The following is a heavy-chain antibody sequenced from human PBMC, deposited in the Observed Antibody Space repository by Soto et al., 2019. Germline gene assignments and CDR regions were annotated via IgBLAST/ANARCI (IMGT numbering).Heavy chain of an antibody. J-gene: IGHJ4*02. V-gene: IGHV4-39*02. CDR3: ARDKITGLFDY. Sequence: SETLSLTCTVSGGSMTSSGYSWDWIRQPPGKGLEWIGNFFYSGSTYYNSSLKSRLTISVDTSKNQFSLKLTSVTAADTAVYYCARDKITGLFDYWGQGTLVTVSS. D-gene: IGHD2-8*02. CDR2: FFYSGST. CDR1: GGSMTSSGYS.